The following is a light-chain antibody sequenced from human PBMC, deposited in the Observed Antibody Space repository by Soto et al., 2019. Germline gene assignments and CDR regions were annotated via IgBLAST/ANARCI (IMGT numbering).Light chain of an antibody. Sequence: QSVLTQPASVSGSPGQSITISCTGTSSDVGSYNLVSWYQQHPGKAPKLMTYEGSKRPSGVSNRFSGSKSGNTASLTISGLQAEDEADYYCCSYAGSSTYVFGTGTKVTVL. CDR3: CSYAGSSTYV. CDR1: SSDVGSYNL. J-gene: IGLJ1*01. CDR2: EGS. V-gene: IGLV2-23*01.